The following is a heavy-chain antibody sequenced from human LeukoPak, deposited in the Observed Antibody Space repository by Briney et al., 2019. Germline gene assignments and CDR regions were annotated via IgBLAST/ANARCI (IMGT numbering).Heavy chain of an antibody. CDR2: VDTDGSTV. Sequence: PGGSLRLSCAASRFTFSAYWMNWVRQGPGKGLVWVARVDTDGSTVNYADSVKGRFTISRDNAKNSLYLQMNSLRAEDTAVYYCARTFIWGRGTLVTVSS. CDR3: ARTFI. V-gene: IGHV3-74*01. J-gene: IGHJ4*02. CDR1: RFTFSAYW.